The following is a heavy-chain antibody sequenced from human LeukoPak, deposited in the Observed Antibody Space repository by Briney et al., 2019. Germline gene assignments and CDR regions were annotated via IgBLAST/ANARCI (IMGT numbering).Heavy chain of an antibody. CDR2: IYYSGST. CDR3: ARGRLYSSLDY. V-gene: IGHV4-31*03. J-gene: IGHJ4*02. Sequence: KASETLSLTCTVSGGSISSGGYYWSWIRQHPGKGLEWIGYIYYSGSTYYNPSLKSRVTISVDTSKNQFSLKLSSVTAADTAVYYCARGRLYSSLDYWGQGTLVTVSS. D-gene: IGHD6-13*01. CDR1: GGSISSGGYY.